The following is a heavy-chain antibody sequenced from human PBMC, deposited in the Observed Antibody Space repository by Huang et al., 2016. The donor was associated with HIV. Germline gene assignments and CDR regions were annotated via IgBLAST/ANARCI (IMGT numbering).Heavy chain of an antibody. Sequence: QITLKESGPTVIKPTQTLTLTCSFSGFSLNHKGVGVGWILQPPGKAREWLVLIYWDEYKRFTPSLKNRITITKDTSKNQVVFTMTNLDPMDTGTYYCAHIGRLGNYYMDVWGNGTTVTVSS. CDR2: IYWDEYK. CDR3: AHIGRLGNYYMDV. V-gene: IGHV2-5*02. D-gene: IGHD7-27*01. J-gene: IGHJ6*03. CDR1: GFSLNHKGVG.